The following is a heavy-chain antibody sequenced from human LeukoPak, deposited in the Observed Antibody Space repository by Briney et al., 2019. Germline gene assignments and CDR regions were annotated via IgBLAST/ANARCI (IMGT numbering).Heavy chain of an antibody. CDR1: GASISSHY. D-gene: IGHD5-24*01. Sequence: SETLSLTCTVSGASISSHYWSWMRQPAGKGLEWIGRTSGSGSTNYNPSLQSRVTMSLDTSRNQLSLKLSSVTAADTALYYCAREVEMARQFDYWGQGTLVTVSS. CDR2: TSGSGST. J-gene: IGHJ4*02. V-gene: IGHV4-4*07. CDR3: AREVEMARQFDY.